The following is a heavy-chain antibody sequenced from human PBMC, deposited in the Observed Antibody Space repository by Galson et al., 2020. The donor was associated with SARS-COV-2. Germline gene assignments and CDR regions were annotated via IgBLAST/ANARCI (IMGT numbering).Heavy chain of an antibody. V-gene: IGHV4-30-4*01. J-gene: IGHJ6*02. D-gene: IGHD3-22*01. CDR3: ARASRPHSSGYYYGQFYYYGMDV. Sequence: ETSETLSLTCTVSGGSISSGDYYWSWIRQPPGKGLEWIGYIYYSGSTYYNPSLKSRVTISVDTSKNQFSLKLSSVTAADTAVYYCARASRPHSSGYYYGQFYYYGMDVWGQGTTVTVSS. CDR2: IYYSGST. CDR1: GGSISSGDYY.